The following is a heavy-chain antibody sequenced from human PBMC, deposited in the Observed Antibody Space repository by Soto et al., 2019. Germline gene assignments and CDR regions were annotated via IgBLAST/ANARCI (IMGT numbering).Heavy chain of an antibody. D-gene: IGHD6-19*01. Sequence: GGSLRLSCAASGFTFSSYAMHWVRQAPGKGLEWVAVISYDGSNKYYADSVKGRFTISRDNSKNTLYLQMNSLRAEDTAVYYCAREAPGSSGGFDYWGQGTLVTVSS. CDR2: ISYDGSNK. V-gene: IGHV3-30-3*01. J-gene: IGHJ4*02. CDR3: AREAPGSSGGFDY. CDR1: GFTFSSYA.